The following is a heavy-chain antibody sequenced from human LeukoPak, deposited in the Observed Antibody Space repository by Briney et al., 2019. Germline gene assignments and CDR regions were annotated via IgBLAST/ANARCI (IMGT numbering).Heavy chain of an antibody. Sequence: SVKVSCKASGGTFSSYAISWVRQAPGQGLEWMGRIIPILGIANYAQKFQGRVTITADKSTSTAYMELSSLRSEDTAVYYCARDAVRGIAVAGRGYYYYYGMDVWGQGTTVTVSS. J-gene: IGHJ6*02. V-gene: IGHV1-69*04. CDR3: ARDAVRGIAVAGRGYYYYYGMDV. CDR2: IIPILGIA. CDR1: GGTFSSYA. D-gene: IGHD6-19*01.